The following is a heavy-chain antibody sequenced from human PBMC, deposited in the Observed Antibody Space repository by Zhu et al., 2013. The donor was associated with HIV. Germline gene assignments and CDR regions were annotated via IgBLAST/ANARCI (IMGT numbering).Heavy chain of an antibody. V-gene: IGHV1-18*01. D-gene: IGHD3-22*01. CDR3: AREVGYYYDSSGYYYDY. CDR2: ISAHNDNT. CDR1: GYIFTSYG. Sequence: QVQLVQSGAEVKKPGASVKVSCKASGYIFTSYGISWVRQAPGQGLEWMGWISAHNDNTNYAQKFQGRVTMTTDTSTSTAHMELRSLRSDDTAVYYCAREVGYYYDSSGYYYDYWGQGTLVTVSS. J-gene: IGHJ4*02.